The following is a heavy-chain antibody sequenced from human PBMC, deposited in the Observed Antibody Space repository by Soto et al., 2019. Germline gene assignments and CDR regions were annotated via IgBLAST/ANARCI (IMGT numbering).Heavy chain of an antibody. CDR3: ARSHWQPDYLDGFDF. CDR1: GYTFSSHG. D-gene: IGHD1-1*01. Sequence: QVQLVQSAGAVKKPGASVKISCKTSGYTFSSHGISWVRWAPGRGLEWMGWISDYYGDTKYAQKVQGRVALTTDTSTTTAFMELRRLRSDDTAVYFCARSHWQPDYLDGFDFWGQGTLVTVSS. V-gene: IGHV1-18*04. J-gene: IGHJ4*02. CDR2: ISDYYGDT.